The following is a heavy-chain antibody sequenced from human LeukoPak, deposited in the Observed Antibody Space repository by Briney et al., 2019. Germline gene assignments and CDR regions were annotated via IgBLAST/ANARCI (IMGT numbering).Heavy chain of an antibody. D-gene: IGHD3-9*01. V-gene: IGHV3-48*01. CDR2: ISSDSSTL. J-gene: IGHJ4*02. Sequence: GGSLRLSCAASGFTFSSYNMNWVRQAPGKGLEWVSYISSDSSTLIYADSVNGRFSISRDNAKNSLYLHMNSLRAEDTAVYYCVRDSGYYDILRVDYWGQGTLVTVSS. CDR1: GFTFSSYN. CDR3: VRDSGYYDILRVDY.